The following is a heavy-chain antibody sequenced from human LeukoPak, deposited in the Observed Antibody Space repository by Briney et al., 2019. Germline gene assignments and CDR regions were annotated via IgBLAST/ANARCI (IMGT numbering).Heavy chain of an antibody. V-gene: IGHV3-53*01. Sequence: RGSLRLSCAASGFTVSSNYMSWVRQAPGKGLEWVSVIYSGGSTYYADSVKGRFTISRDNSKNTLYLQMNSLRAEDTAVYYCARARLGDYYYGMDVWGQGTTVTVSS. CDR3: ARARLGDYYYGMDV. CDR2: IYSGGST. D-gene: IGHD3-16*01. CDR1: GFTVSSNY. J-gene: IGHJ6*02.